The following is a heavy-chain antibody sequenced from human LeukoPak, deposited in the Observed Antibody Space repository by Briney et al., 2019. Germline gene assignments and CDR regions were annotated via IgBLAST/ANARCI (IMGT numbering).Heavy chain of an antibody. CDR1: GFTFSTHA. Sequence: PGGSLRLSCAASGFTFSTHAMNWVRQAPGKGLEWVSRISGSGGGGSTYYADSVKGRFTISRDNSKNTLYLQMSSLRAEDTAVYYCARGYLDLPSYYSSYYMDVWGKGTTVTVSS. D-gene: IGHD3/OR15-3a*01. J-gene: IGHJ6*03. V-gene: IGHV3-23*01. CDR2: ISGSGGGGST. CDR3: ARGYLDLPSYYSSYYMDV.